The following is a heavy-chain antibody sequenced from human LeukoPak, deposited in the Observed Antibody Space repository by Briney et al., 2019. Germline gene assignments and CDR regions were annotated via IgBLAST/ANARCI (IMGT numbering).Heavy chain of an antibody. CDR3: ARLWSGLRPPDY. J-gene: IGHJ4*02. Sequence: PSETLSLTCTVSGGSISNYYWSWIRQPPGRGLEWIGYISYSGSTNYNPSLKSRVTISVDTSKNQFSLKLSSVTAADTAVFYCARLWSGLRPPDYWGQGTLVTVSS. CDR2: ISYSGST. CDR1: GGSISNYY. D-gene: IGHD3-3*01. V-gene: IGHV4-59*12.